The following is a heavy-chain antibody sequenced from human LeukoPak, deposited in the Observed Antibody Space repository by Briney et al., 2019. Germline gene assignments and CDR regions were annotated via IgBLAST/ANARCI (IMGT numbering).Heavy chain of an antibody. Sequence: GGSLRLSCAASDFTFSSYAMNWVRQAPGKGLEWVAVISYDGSNKYYADSVKGRFTISRDNSKNTLYLQMNSLRAEDTAVYYCARDPPGYWGQGTLVTVSS. CDR3: ARDPPGY. V-gene: IGHV3-30-3*01. CDR2: ISYDGSNK. CDR1: DFTFSSYA. J-gene: IGHJ4*02.